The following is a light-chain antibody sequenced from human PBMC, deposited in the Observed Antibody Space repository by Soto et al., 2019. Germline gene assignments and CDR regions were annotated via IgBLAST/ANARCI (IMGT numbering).Light chain of an antibody. Sequence: KVLTQSVDTMCLSLGERPTLSKRASQSVSSSYLAWYQQKPGQAPRLLIYGASSRATGIPDSFSGSGSGTDFTLTISRLEPEDSAVYYCQQYSSSPPTFGQGTRLEIK. CDR2: GAS. CDR3: QQYSSSPPT. J-gene: IGKJ5*01. CDR1: QSVSSSY. V-gene: IGKV3-20*01.